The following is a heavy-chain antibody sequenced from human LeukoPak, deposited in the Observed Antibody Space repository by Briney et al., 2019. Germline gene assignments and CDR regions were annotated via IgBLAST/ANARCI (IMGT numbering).Heavy chain of an antibody. J-gene: IGHJ4*02. Sequence: GGSLRLSCAAAQSTFYSYWMHWVGLVPGKGLAWVSRVNSDGTSTTYADSVKGRFTVSRDNAQNTLYLQMDSLRVDDTAVYYCAGGGFSGFDHWGQGILVTVSS. CDR3: AGGGFSGFDH. CDR2: VNSDGTST. V-gene: IGHV3-74*03. CDR1: QSTFYSYW. D-gene: IGHD4-23*01.